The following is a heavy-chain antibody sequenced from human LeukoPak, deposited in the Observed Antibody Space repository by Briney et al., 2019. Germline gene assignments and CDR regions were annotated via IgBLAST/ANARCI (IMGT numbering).Heavy chain of an antibody. D-gene: IGHD7-27*01. Sequence: GGSLRLSCAASGFTFSSYAMSWVRQAPGKGLEWVSGLTGSGGNTYYADSVKGRFTISRDNSKNTLSLQMNSLRAEDAAVYYCARGTGGDDYFDYWGPGTLVTVSS. CDR2: LTGSGGNT. J-gene: IGHJ4*02. CDR1: GFTFSSYA. V-gene: IGHV3-23*01. CDR3: ARGTGGDDYFDY.